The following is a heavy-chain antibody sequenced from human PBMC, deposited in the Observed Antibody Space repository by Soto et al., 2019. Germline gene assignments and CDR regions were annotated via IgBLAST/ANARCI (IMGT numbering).Heavy chain of an antibody. J-gene: IGHJ4*02. CDR2: IYYSGST. Sequence: SETLSVTCTVSDGSVSRGSYYWSWIRQPPGKGLEWIGYIYYSGSTNYNPSLKSRVTISVDTSKNQFSLKLSSVTAADTAVYYCASAISAKCSGGSCYLPVHYWGQGTLVTVSS. D-gene: IGHD2-15*01. V-gene: IGHV4-61*01. CDR1: DGSVSRGSYY. CDR3: ASAISAKCSGGSCYLPVHY.